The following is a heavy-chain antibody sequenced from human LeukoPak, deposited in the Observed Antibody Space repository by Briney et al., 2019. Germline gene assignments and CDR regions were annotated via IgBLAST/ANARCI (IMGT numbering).Heavy chain of an antibody. CDR2: ISAYNGNS. D-gene: IGHD3-22*01. J-gene: IGHJ4*02. CDR1: GYTFTSYG. V-gene: IGHV1-18*01. CDR3: ARAKDSSGFWVY. Sequence: ASVKVSCKASGYTFTSYGISWVRQAPGQGLEWMGWISAYNGNSNYAQKLQGRVTITTDTSTSTAYMELRSLRSDDTAVYYCARAKDSSGFWVYWGQGTLVTVSS.